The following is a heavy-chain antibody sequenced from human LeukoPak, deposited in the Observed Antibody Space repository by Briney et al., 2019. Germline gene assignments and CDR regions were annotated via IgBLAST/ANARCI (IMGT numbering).Heavy chain of an antibody. CDR1: GFTFSSYA. Sequence: GGSLRLSCAASGFTFSSYAMSWVRQAPGKGLEWVSAISGSGGSTYYADSVKGRFTISRDNSKNTLYLQMNSLRAEDTAVYYCAKDLGCSSTSCYSGGYCGGDCLDYWGQGTLVTVSS. D-gene: IGHD2-2*01. J-gene: IGHJ4*02. CDR2: ISGSGGST. CDR3: AKDLGCSSTSCYSGGYCGGDCLDY. V-gene: IGHV3-23*01.